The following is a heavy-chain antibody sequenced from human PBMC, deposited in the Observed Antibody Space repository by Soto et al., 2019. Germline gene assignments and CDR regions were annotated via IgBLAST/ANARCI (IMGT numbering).Heavy chain of an antibody. J-gene: IGHJ5*02. D-gene: IGHD2-15*01. CDR1: GYTFTSYS. CDR2: ISAYNGNT. V-gene: IGHV1-18*01. Sequence: QVQLVQYGAEVKKPGATVKVSCKASGYTFTSYSISWVRQAPGQGLEWMGWISAYNGNTNYAQKLQGRVTMTTDTSTSTAYMELRSLRSDDTAVYYCARDPRLGVVAATGNWFDPWGQGTLVTVSS. CDR3: ARDPRLGVVAATGNWFDP.